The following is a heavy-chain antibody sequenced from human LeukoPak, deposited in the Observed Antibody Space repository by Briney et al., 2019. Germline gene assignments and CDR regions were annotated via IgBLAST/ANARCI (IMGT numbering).Heavy chain of an antibody. D-gene: IGHD4-11*01. CDR3: AKISIYYYYYMDV. V-gene: IGHV3-23*01. CDR1: GFTFSSYA. CDR2: ISGSGGST. J-gene: IGHJ6*03. Sequence: GGSLRLSCAASGFTFSSYAMSWVRQAPGKGLEWVSAISGSGGSTYYADSVKGRFTISRDNSKNTQYLQMNSRRAGDTAVYYCAKISIYYYYYMDVGDKGTTVTVS.